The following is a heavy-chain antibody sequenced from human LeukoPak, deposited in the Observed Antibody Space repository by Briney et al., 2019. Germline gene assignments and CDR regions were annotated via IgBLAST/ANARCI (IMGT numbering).Heavy chain of an antibody. CDR2: IYYSGST. D-gene: IGHD3-22*01. Sequence: PSETLSLTCTVSGGSISSSRYYWGWIRQPPGKGLEWIGSIYYSGSTYYNPSLKSRVTISVDTSKNQFSLKLSSVTAADTAVYYCARLYYDSSGYYEERYNWFDPWGQGTLVTVSS. CDR1: GGSISSSRYY. J-gene: IGHJ5*02. V-gene: IGHV4-39*01. CDR3: ARLYYDSSGYYEERYNWFDP.